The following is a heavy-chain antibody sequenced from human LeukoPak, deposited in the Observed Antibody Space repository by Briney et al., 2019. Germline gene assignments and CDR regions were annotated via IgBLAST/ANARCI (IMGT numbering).Heavy chain of an antibody. CDR1: GYTFTGYY. Sequence: ASVKVSCKASGYTFTGYYMHWVRQAPGQGLEWMGWINPNSGGTDYAQKFQGRVTMTRNTSISTAYMELSSLRSEDTAVYYCARAHPGLRFLEWLLSGGWFDPWGQGTLVTVSS. CDR3: ARAHPGLRFLEWLLSGGWFDP. D-gene: IGHD3-3*01. V-gene: IGHV1-2*02. CDR2: INPNSGGT. J-gene: IGHJ5*02.